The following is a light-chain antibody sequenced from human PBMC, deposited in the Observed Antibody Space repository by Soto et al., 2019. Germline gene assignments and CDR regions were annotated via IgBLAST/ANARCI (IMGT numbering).Light chain of an antibody. J-gene: IGKJ4*01. CDR1: QSVSSN. V-gene: IGKV3-15*01. CDR3: QQYNNWFLT. Sequence: EIVMTQSPATLSVSPGERDTLSCRASQSVSSNLAWYQQKPGQAPRLLIYGASTRATGIPARFSGSGSGTEFTLTISSLQSEDFAVYYCQQYNNWFLTFGGGTKVEIK. CDR2: GAS.